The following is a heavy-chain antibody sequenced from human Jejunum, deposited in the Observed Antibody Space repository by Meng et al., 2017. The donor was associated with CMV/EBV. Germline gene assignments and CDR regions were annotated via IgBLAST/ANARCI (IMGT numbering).Heavy chain of an antibody. CDR1: GFTFSGYF. Sequence: SCKASGFTFSGYFMWWRRPPAQGLRWLVSVISYDGGRTYDAEFQGSLTTTSNISSSNVYMLLISIMRPDTAVYYCFAKGCSSCRFDPWGQGTLVTVSS. CDR3: FAKGCSSCRFDP. V-gene: IGHV1-2*02. CDR2: VISYDGGR. D-gene: IGHD6-6*01. J-gene: IGHJ5*02.